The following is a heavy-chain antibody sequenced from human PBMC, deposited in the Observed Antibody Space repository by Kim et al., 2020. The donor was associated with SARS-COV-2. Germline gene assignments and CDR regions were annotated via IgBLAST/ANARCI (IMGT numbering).Heavy chain of an antibody. J-gene: IGHJ5*02. CDR2: IYTSGST. CDR3: ARDLGCSGGRCYGTRWNWFDP. D-gene: IGHD2-15*01. Sequence: SETLSLTCTVSGGSISSYYWSWIRQPAGKGLEWIGRIYTSGSTNYNPSLKSRVTMSVDTSKNQFSLKLNSVTAADTAVYYCARDLGCSGGRCYGTRWNWFDPWGQETLVTVSS. V-gene: IGHV4-4*07. CDR1: GGSISSYY.